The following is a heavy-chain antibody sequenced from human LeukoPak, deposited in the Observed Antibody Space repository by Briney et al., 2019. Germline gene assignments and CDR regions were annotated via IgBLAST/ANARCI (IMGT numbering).Heavy chain of an antibody. CDR3: TTLPYCGGDCYSGAFDI. CDR2: IKSKTDGGTT. CDR1: GFTFSNAW. J-gene: IGHJ3*02. D-gene: IGHD2-21*02. V-gene: IGHV3-15*01. Sequence: GGSLRLSCAASGFTFSNAWMSWVRQAPGKGLEWVGRIKSKTDGGTTDYAAPVKGRFTISRDDSKNTLYLQMNSLKTEDTAVYYCTTLPYCGGDCYSGAFDIRGQGTMVTVSS.